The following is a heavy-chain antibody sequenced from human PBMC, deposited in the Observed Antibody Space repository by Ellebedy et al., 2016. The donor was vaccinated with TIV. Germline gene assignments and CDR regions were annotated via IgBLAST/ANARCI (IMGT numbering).Heavy chain of an antibody. Sequence: ASVKVSCKASGYTFTSYYMHWVRQAPGQGLEWMGIINPSGGSTTYAQKFQGRVSMTRDTSTSTVYMELSSLRSEDTAVYYCARGRYGDYYYYGMDVWGQGTTVTVSS. V-gene: IGHV1-46*01. D-gene: IGHD4-17*01. CDR3: ARGRYGDYYYYGMDV. J-gene: IGHJ6*02. CDR1: GYTFTSYY. CDR2: INPSGGST.